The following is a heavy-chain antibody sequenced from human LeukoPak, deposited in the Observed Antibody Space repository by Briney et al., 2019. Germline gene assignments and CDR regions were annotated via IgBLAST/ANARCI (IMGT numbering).Heavy chain of an antibody. CDR2: IIPTLGIA. Sequence: ASVKVSCKASGGTFSSYAISWVRQAPGQGLEWMGRIIPTLGIANYAQKFQGRVTITADKSTSTAYMELSSLRSEDTAVYYCAREDSSGYLHRSGGAFDIWGQGTMVTVSS. J-gene: IGHJ3*02. CDR1: GGTFSSYA. D-gene: IGHD3-22*01. V-gene: IGHV1-69*04. CDR3: AREDSSGYLHRSGGAFDI.